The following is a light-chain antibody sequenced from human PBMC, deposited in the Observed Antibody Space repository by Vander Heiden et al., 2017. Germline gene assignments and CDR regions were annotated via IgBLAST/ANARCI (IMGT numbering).Light chain of an antibody. J-gene: IGLJ2*01. Sequence: QSAPTPPPSVSWAPGHRVTISCTGSSSNIGAGYDVRWYQQLPGTAPKLLIYGNSNRPSGVPDRFSGSKSGTSASLAITGLQAEDEADYYCQSDDSSLSGSVFGGGTKLTVL. CDR1: SSNIGAGYD. CDR3: QSDDSSLSGSV. V-gene: IGLV1-40*01. CDR2: GNS.